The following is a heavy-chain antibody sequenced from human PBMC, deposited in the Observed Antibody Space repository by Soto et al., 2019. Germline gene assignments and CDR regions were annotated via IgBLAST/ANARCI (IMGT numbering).Heavy chain of an antibody. CDR2: IYYSGST. J-gene: IGHJ4*02. CDR3: ARGIDYYDSSGLDY. D-gene: IGHD3-22*01. CDR1: GGSISSGGYY. Sequence: QVQLQESGPGLVKPSQTLSLTCTVSGGSISSGGYYWSWIRQHPGKGLEWIGYIYYSGSTYYNPAPKSRGTLSVDTSKNRCSLKLSSVTAADTAVYYCARGIDYYDSSGLDYWGQGTLVTVSS. V-gene: IGHV4-31*03.